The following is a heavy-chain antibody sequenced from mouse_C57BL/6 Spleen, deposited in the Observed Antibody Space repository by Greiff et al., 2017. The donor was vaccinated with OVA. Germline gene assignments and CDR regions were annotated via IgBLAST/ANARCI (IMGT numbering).Heavy chain of an antibody. D-gene: IGHD2-4*01. J-gene: IGHJ3*01. Sequence: QVQLQQPGAELVKPGASVKLSCKASGYTFTSYWMHWVKQRPGQGLEWIGMIHPNSGSTNYNEKFKSKATLTVDKSSSTAYMQLSSLTSEDSAVYYCAREEYDYDAPWFAYWGQGTLVTVSA. CDR3: AREEYDYDAPWFAY. CDR1: GYTFTSYW. V-gene: IGHV1-64*01. CDR2: IHPNSGST.